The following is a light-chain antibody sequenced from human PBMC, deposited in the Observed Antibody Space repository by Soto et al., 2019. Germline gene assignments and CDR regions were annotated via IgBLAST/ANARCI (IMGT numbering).Light chain of an antibody. J-gene: IGLJ1*01. CDR3: SLYTSENTYV. CDR2: DDD. CDR1: SSNIGGNS. Sequence: QSVMTQPPSVSAAPGQKVTISCSGSSSNIGGNSVSWYQQLPGTAPKLLIYDDDKRPSGIPDRFSGSKSGTSATLGITGFQTGDEADYYCSLYTSENTYVFGTGTKLTVL. V-gene: IGLV1-51*01.